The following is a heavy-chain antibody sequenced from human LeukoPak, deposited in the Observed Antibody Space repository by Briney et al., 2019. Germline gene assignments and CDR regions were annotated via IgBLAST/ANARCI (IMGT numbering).Heavy chain of an antibody. CDR2: IYPGDSDT. Sequence: GESLKISCEASGFTFTTYWIGWVRQMPGKGLEWIGLIYPGDSDTRYSPSFQGQVIISADTSFSTAYLQWNSLKASDTAMYHCVRHGQYNDVFRGGFDYWGQGTLVTVSS. V-gene: IGHV5-51*01. D-gene: IGHD3-9*01. J-gene: IGHJ4*02. CDR3: VRHGQYNDVFRGGFDY. CDR1: GFTFTTYW.